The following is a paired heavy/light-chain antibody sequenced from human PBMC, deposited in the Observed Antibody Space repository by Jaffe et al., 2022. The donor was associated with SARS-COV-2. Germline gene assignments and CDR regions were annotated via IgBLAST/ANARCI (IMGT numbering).Light chain of an antibody. CDR3: QQYGSSRA. V-gene: IGKV3-20*01. CDR2: AAS. CDR1: QSVSSSY. J-gene: IGKJ3*01. Sequence: EIVLTQSPGTLSLSPGERATLSCRASQSVSSSYLAWYQQKPGQAPRLLIYAASSRATGIPDRFSGSGSGTEFTLTISSLEPEDFAVYYCQQYGSSRAFGPGTKVDIK.
Heavy chain of an antibody. CDR1: GFTFSSYA. V-gene: IGHV3-23*01. CDR2: ITDSGGDT. Sequence: EVQLLVSGGGLVQPGGSLRLSCAASGFTFSSYAMSWVRRAPGRGLEWFSAITDSGGDTYYADSVKGRFTISRDNSKNTLYLQMNSLRADDAALYYCAKGSGAARPYYFDYWGQGTLVTVSS. CDR3: AKGSGAARPYYFDY. D-gene: IGHD6-6*01. J-gene: IGHJ4*02.